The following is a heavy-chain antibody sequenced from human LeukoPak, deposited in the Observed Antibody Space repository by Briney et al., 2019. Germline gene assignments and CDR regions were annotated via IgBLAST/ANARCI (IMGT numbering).Heavy chain of an antibody. Sequence: GGSLRLSCAASGFTVSSNYMSWVRQAPGKGLEWVSVIYSGGSTYYADSVKGRFTISRDNSKNTLYLQMNSLRAEDTAVYYCARDLYYYGSGSLDYWGQGTLVSVSS. J-gene: IGHJ4*02. CDR3: ARDLYYYGSGSLDY. CDR1: GFTVSSNY. V-gene: IGHV3-66*01. CDR2: IYSGGST. D-gene: IGHD3-10*01.